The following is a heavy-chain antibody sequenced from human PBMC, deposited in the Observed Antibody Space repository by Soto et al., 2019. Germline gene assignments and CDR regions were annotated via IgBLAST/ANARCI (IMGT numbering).Heavy chain of an antibody. Sequence: VQLVQSGAEVRKPGASVKVSCKSSGDSFNDYYIHWVRQAPGQGLEWMGWINPNGGVTKYAQKYQSWVTMTRDTSIRTVYMELSRLRSDDTAIYYCARESGGATATLDYYYFYMDVWGKGTTVTVSS. CDR3: ARESGGATATLDYYYFYMDV. CDR2: INPNGGVT. D-gene: IGHD5-12*01. J-gene: IGHJ6*03. V-gene: IGHV1-2*04. CDR1: GDSFNDYY.